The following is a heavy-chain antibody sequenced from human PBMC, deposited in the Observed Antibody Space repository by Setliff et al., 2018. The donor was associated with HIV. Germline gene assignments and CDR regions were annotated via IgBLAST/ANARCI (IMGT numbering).Heavy chain of an antibody. CDR2: IYYTGST. J-gene: IGHJ6*02. D-gene: IGHD3-10*01. V-gene: IGHV4-59*12. CDR1: GGSISSYY. Sequence: SETLSLTCTVSGGSISSYYWSWIRQPPGKGLEWIGYIYYTGSTYYHPSLKSRVLISVDTSNNLFSLSLRSVTAADTAVYYCARDLSPYGSGDPYHYYGMDVWGQGTTVTVSS. CDR3: ARDLSPYGSGDPYHYYGMDV.